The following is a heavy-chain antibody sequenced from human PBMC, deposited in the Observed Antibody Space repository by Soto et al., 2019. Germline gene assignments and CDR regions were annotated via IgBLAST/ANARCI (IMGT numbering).Heavy chain of an antibody. D-gene: IGHD3-16*01. CDR1: GGSIYTDDW. V-gene: IGHV4-4*02. CDR3: ANWGGLHLPRLY. CDR2: VHHLVGT. J-gene: IGHJ4*02. Sequence: QVRLKESGPGLVEPSGTLSLTCAVSGGSIYTDDWWTWVRQTPGKGLEWLGEVHHLVGTNYHASLRSRVTISIDKSKNQFSLALTSVTASDSAVYYCANWGGLHLPRLYWGPGTRVTVSS.